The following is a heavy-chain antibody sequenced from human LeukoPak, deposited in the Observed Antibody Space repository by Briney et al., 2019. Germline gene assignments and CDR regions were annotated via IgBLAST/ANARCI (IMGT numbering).Heavy chain of an antibody. J-gene: IGHJ4*02. V-gene: IGHV4-31*03. D-gene: IGHD7-27*01. Sequence: SQTLSLTCTVSGGSFSSGGYYWRWIRQHPGKGLEWIGYIFYSGTTYYNPSLKSRVIISVDASKNQFSLRLSSVTAADTAVYYCARDLGGLGKIDYWGQGTLVTVSS. CDR3: ARDLGGLGKIDY. CDR2: IFYSGTT. CDR1: GGSFSSGGYY.